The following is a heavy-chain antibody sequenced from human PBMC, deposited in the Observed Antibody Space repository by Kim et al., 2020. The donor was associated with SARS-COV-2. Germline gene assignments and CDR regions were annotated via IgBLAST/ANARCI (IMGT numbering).Heavy chain of an antibody. D-gene: IGHD3-10*01. CDR2: SRST. V-gene: IGHV4-34*01. Sequence: SRSTTYTPSLKSRVTISVDTSKNQFSLKLSSVTAADTAVYYCARGPYFYWGQGTLVTVSS. J-gene: IGHJ4*02. CDR3: ARGPYFY.